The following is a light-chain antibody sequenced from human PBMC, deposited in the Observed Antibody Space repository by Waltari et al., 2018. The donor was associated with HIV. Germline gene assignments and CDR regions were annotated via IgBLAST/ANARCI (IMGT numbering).Light chain of an antibody. CDR1: PNIGNY. Sequence: EVVLTQSPSTLSLSPGERATLSCRASPNIGNYLAWYQQKPGQAPRLLIYDASTRASGIPARFSGSGSGTDFTLTISSLEPEDVAVYYCQQRSNWPPVTFGQGTRLEI. J-gene: IGKJ5*01. CDR3: QQRSNWPPVT. CDR2: DAS. V-gene: IGKV3-11*01.